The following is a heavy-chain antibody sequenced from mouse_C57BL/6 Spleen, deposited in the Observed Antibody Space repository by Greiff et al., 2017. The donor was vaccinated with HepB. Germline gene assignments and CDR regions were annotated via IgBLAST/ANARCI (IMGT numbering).Heavy chain of an antibody. CDR3: ARGTTVERRGYFDY. Sequence: EVKVVESGPELVKPGASVKISCKASGYSFTGYYMHWVKQSSEKSLEWIGEINPSTGGTSYNQKFKGKATLTVDKSSSTAYMQLKSLTSEDSAVYYCARGTTVERRGYFDYWGQGTTLTVSS. D-gene: IGHD1-1*01. V-gene: IGHV1-43*01. CDR2: INPSTGGT. J-gene: IGHJ2*01. CDR1: GYSFTGYY.